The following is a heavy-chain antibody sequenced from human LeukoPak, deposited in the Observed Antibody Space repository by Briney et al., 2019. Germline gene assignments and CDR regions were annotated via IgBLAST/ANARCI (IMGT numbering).Heavy chain of an antibody. J-gene: IGHJ4*02. CDR2: IKPDGSEK. CDR3: ARYSPVDY. D-gene: IGHD2-15*01. V-gene: IGHV3-7*01. CDR1: GFTFSSYW. Sequence: GGSLRLSCAASGFTFSSYWMTWVRQAPGEGLEWVANIKPDGSEKYYMDSVKGRFTISRDNAKNSLYLQMNSLRAEDTVVYYCARYSPVDYWGQGTLVTVSS.